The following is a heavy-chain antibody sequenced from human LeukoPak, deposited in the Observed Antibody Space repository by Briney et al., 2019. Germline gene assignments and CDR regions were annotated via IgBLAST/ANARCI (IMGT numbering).Heavy chain of an antibody. CDR1: GFTFSSYW. CDR2: IKQDGSEK. J-gene: IGHJ6*03. Sequence: PGGSLRLSCAASGFTFSSYWMSWVRQAPGKGLEWVANIKQDGSEKYYVDSVKGRFTISRDNAKNSLYLQMNSLRAEDTAVYYCARESEGARFPALYYYYYMDVWGKGTTVTVSS. D-gene: IGHD1-26*01. V-gene: IGHV3-7*01. CDR3: ARESEGARFPALYYYYYMDV.